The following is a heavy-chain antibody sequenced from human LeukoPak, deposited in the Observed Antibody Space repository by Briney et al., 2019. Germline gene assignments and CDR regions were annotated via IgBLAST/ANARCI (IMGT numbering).Heavy chain of an antibody. CDR1: GFTFDDYG. J-gene: IGHJ4*02. CDR3: AKDQTCSSTSCRYFDY. D-gene: IGHD2-2*01. CDR2: ITWDGGAT. Sequence: GGSLRLSCAASGFTFDDYGMHWVRQAPGKCLEWVSLITWDGGATYYADSVKGRFTISRDNSKNSLYLQMDSRRAEDTAFYYCAKDQTCSSTSCRYFDYWGQGTLVTVSS. V-gene: IGHV3-43D*04.